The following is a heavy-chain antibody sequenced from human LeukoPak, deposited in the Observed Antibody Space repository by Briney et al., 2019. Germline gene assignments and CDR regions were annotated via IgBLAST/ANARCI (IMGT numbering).Heavy chain of an antibody. J-gene: IGHJ6*03. CDR2: ISSSSSTI. Sequence: HAGGSLRLSCAASGFTFSSYSMNWVRQAPGKGLEWVSYISSSSSTIYYADSVKGRFTISRDNAKNSLYLQMNSLRAEDTAVYYCARDGASGYRGHYMDVWGKGTTVTVSS. D-gene: IGHD6-25*01. CDR1: GFTFSSYS. V-gene: IGHV3-48*01. CDR3: ARDGASGYRGHYMDV.